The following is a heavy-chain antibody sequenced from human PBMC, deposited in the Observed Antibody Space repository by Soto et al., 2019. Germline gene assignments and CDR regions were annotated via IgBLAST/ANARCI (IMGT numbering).Heavy chain of an antibody. Sequence: ASVKVSCKPSGYTFTSYGISWVRQAPGQGLEWMGWISAYNGNTNYAQKLQGRVTMTTDTSTSTAYMELRSLRSEDTAVYYCARGLRQWLAFDYWGQGTLVTVSS. D-gene: IGHD6-19*01. CDR1: GYTFTSYG. V-gene: IGHV1-18*01. CDR3: ARGLRQWLAFDY. J-gene: IGHJ4*02. CDR2: ISAYNGNT.